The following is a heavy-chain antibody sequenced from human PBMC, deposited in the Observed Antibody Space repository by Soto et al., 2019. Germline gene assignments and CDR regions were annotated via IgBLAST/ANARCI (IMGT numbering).Heavy chain of an antibody. D-gene: IGHD6-13*01. CDR3: ARDPVASYSSSKYNWFDP. CDR2: INPSGGST. CDR1: GYTFTNFG. V-gene: IGHV1-46*03. Sequence: ASVKVSCKASGYTFTNFGISWVRQAPGQGLEWMGIINPSGGSTSYAQKFQGRVTMTRDTSTSKVYMELSSLRSEDTAVYYCARDPVASYSSSKYNWFDPWGQGTLVTVSS. J-gene: IGHJ5*02.